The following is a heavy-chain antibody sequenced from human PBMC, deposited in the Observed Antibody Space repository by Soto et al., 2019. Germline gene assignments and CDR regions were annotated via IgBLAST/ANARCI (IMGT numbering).Heavy chain of an antibody. Sequence: GGSLRLSCTASGFTFGDYAMSWFRQAPGKGLEWVGFIRSKAYGGTTEYAASVKGRFTISRDDSKSIAYLQMNSLKTEDTAVYYCTREYSNYLNYYYYYMDVWGKGTTVTVSS. D-gene: IGHD4-4*01. V-gene: IGHV3-49*03. CDR3: TREYSNYLNYYYYYMDV. CDR1: GFTFGDYA. J-gene: IGHJ6*03. CDR2: IRSKAYGGTT.